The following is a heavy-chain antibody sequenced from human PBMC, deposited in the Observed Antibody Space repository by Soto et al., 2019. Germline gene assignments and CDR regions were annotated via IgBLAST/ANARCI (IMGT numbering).Heavy chain of an antibody. Sequence: GGSLRLSCAASGFIFNNAYMSWVRQAPGKGPEWVGRIKSKTDGEATDYAAPVKGRFTISRDDSKTTLYLQMNSLKIEDTAVYYCTTVGGSMYYDFWSGPTRPLDWRGQGTLVTVSS. V-gene: IGHV3-15*01. CDR3: TTVGGSMYYDFWSGPTRPLDW. CDR1: GFIFNNAY. D-gene: IGHD3-3*01. CDR2: IKSKTDGEAT. J-gene: IGHJ4*02.